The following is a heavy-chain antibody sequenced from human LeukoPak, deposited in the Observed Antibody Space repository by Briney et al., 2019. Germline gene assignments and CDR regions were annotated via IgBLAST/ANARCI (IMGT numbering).Heavy chain of an antibody. D-gene: IGHD4-17*01. V-gene: IGHV4-59*01. J-gene: IGHJ2*01. CDR1: GGSISSYY. CDR2: VYYSGST. Sequence: PSETLSLTCTVSGGSISSYYWSWIRQPPGKGLEWIGYVYYSGSTNYNPSLKSRVTISVDTSKNHFSLKLSSVTAADTAVYYCARGDYGDYSFYWYFDLWGRGTLVTVPS. CDR3: ARGDYGDYSFYWYFDL.